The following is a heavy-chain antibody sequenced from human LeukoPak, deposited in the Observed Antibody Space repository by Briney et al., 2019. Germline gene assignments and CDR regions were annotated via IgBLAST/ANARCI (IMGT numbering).Heavy chain of an antibody. D-gene: IGHD1-26*01. CDR1: GGTFSSYA. J-gene: IGHJ6*02. Sequence: SVKVSCKASGGTFSSYAISWVRQAPGQGLEWMGRIIPILGIANYAQKFQGRVTITADKSTSTAYMELSSLRSEDTAVYYCARVSGGSYYGDYCYYGMDVWGQGTTVTVSS. CDR2: IIPILGIA. V-gene: IGHV1-69*04. CDR3: ARVSGGSYYGDYCYYGMDV.